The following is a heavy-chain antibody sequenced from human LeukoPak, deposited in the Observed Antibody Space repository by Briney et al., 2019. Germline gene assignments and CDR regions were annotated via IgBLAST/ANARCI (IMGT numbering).Heavy chain of an antibody. CDR2: ISGSGGST. CDR3: ANGRRYFDWLFPEGYFDY. J-gene: IGHJ4*02. Sequence: PGGSLRLSCAASGFTFSSYAMSWVRQAPGKGLEWVSAISGSGGSTYYADSVKGRFTISRDNSKNTLYLQMNSLRAEDTAVYYRANGRRYFDWLFPEGYFDYWGQGTLVTVSS. D-gene: IGHD3-9*01. CDR1: GFTFSSYA. V-gene: IGHV3-23*01.